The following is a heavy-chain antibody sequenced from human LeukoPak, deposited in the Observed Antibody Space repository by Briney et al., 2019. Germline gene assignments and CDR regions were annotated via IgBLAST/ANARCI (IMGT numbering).Heavy chain of an antibody. CDR3: ARDVNWGIYYYYGMDV. CDR1: GYTFTSYD. Sequence: GASVKVSCEASGYTFTSYDINWVRQATGQGLEWMGWMNPNSGNTGYAQKFQGRVTMTRNTSISTAYMELSSLRSEDTAVYYCARDVNWGIYYYYGMDVWGQGTTVTVSS. D-gene: IGHD7-27*01. V-gene: IGHV1-8*01. J-gene: IGHJ6*02. CDR2: MNPNSGNT.